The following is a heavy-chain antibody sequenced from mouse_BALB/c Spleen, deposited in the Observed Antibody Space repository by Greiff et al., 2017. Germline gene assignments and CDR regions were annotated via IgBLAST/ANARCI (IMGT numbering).Heavy chain of an antibody. CDR1: GYTFTSYT. D-gene: IGHD2-2*01. V-gene: IGHV1-4*02. Sequence: QVQLKQSAAELARPGASVKMSCKASGYTFTSYTMHWVKQRPGQGLEWIGYINPSSGYTEYNQKFKDKTTLTADKSSSTAYMQLSSLTSEDSAVYYCARRGYGYDGPTLDYWGQGTTLTVSS. CDR3: ARRGYGYDGPTLDY. J-gene: IGHJ2*01. CDR2: INPSSGYT.